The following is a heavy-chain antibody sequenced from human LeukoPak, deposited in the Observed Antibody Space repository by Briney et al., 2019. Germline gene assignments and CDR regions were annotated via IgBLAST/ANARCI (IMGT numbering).Heavy chain of an antibody. CDR3: ASVRQYPRGSDAFDI. J-gene: IGHJ3*02. Sequence: SETLSLPCTVSGGSISSSSYYWGWIRQPPGKGLEWIGSIYYSGSTYYNPSLKSRVTISVDTSKNQFSLKLSSVTAADTVVYYRASVRQYPRGSDAFDIWGQGTMVTVSS. D-gene: IGHD2-2*01. V-gene: IGHV4-39*01. CDR2: IYYSGST. CDR1: GGSISSSSYY.